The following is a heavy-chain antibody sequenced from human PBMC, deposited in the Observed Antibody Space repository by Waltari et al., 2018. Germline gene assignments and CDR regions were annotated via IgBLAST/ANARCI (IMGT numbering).Heavy chain of an antibody. CDR1: GFAFGYYP. V-gene: IGHV3-21*01. J-gene: IGHJ4*02. CDR2: ISSDDYYI. CDR3: VREGIGAPPQYDY. D-gene: IGHD6-6*01. Sequence: EVQLVESGGGLVNPGWSLRLSCAASGFAFGYYPMNWVRQAAGKGLEWVSSISSDDYYIYHADSLKGRFTISRDNAKNSLYLQMSSLRAEDTAVYYCVREGIGAPPQYDYWGQGALVTVSS.